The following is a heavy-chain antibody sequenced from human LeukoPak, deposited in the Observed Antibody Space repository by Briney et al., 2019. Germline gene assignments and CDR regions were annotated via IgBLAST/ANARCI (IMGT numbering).Heavy chain of an antibody. CDR3: ARGVGDPTSDY. V-gene: IGHV4-34*01. Sequence: KTSETLSLTCAVYGGSFSGYYWSWIRQPPGKGLEWIGEINHSGSTNYSPSLKSRVTISVDTSKNQFSLKLSSVTAADTAVYYCARGVGDPTSDYWGQGTLVTVSS. J-gene: IGHJ4*02. D-gene: IGHD1-26*01. CDR2: INHSGST. CDR1: GGSFSGYY.